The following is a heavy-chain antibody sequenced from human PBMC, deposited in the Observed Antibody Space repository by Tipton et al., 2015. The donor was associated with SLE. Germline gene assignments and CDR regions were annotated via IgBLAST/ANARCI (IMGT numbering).Heavy chain of an antibody. Sequence: TLSLTCTVSGGSISSYYWSWIRQPPGKGLEWIGYIYYSGSTNYNPSLKSRVTISLDTPKNQLSLKVSSVTAADTAVYYCAKGIFPPFDYWGQGTLVTVSS. CDR2: IYYSGST. CDR3: AKGIFPPFDY. D-gene: IGHD3-3*01. J-gene: IGHJ4*02. V-gene: IGHV4-59*01. CDR1: GGSISSYY.